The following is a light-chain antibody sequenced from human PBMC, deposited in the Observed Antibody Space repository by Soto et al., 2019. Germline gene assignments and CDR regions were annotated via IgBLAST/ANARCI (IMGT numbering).Light chain of an antibody. V-gene: IGKV3-15*01. Sequence: ELVMTQSPATLSVSPGERATLSCRASQSVSSKLAWYQQKPGQAPRLLIYAASTRATGIPARFSGSGSGTDFTLTISRLEPEDFAVYYCQQYGGSSWTFGQGTKVDIK. CDR3: QQYGGSSWT. CDR1: QSVSSK. J-gene: IGKJ1*01. CDR2: AAS.